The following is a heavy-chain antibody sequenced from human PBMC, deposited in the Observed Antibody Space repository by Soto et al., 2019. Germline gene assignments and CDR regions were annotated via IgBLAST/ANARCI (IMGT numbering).Heavy chain of an antibody. J-gene: IGHJ4*01. Sequence: TWSSSGGCISGAVYGWSWIRQPHGKGLEGIGYIYYSGSTYYNPSLKSRVTISVDTSKNQFSLKLSSVTAADTAVYYCAIGPGAGAFDYWGHGTLVTVSP. CDR1: GGCISGAVYG. V-gene: IGHV4-30-4*08. CDR2: IYYSGST. D-gene: IGHD1-26*01. CDR3: AIGPGAGAFDY.